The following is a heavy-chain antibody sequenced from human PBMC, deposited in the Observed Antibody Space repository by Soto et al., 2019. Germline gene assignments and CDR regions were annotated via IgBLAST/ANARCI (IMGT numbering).Heavy chain of an antibody. J-gene: IGHJ5*02. D-gene: IGHD6-13*01. CDR1: GFSFTNYW. V-gene: IGHV5-10-1*01. CDR2: IDPVDSYA. Sequence: PGESLKISCKGSGFSFTNYWISWVRQMPGKGLEWMGNIDPVDSYANYSPSFQGHVTVSVDTSISTAYLQWSSLKASDTAMYFCARIESIARNWFDPWGQGTLVTVSS. CDR3: ARIESIARNWFDP.